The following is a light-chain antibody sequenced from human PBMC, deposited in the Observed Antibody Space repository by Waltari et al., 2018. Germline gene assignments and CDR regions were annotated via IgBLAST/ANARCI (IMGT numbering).Light chain of an antibody. Sequence: DIVLTQSPGTLSLSPGERATLSCRASQSVSRYLAGYQQKPGQAPRLLIYDASTRATGIPDRFSGRGSGTDFSLTISRLEPEDFAVYYCQKYGSLPATFGQGTKVEIK. CDR1: QSVSRY. J-gene: IGKJ1*01. V-gene: IGKV3-20*01. CDR2: DAS. CDR3: QKYGSLPAT.